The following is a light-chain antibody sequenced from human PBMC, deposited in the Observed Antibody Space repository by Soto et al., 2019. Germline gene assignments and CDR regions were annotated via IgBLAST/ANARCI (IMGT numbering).Light chain of an antibody. CDR1: QSVSSTY. CDR3: QQYGSSPPRFT. Sequence: EIVLTQSPGTLSLSPGDRATLSCRASQSVSSTYLAWYQQKPGQAPRLLFFGASTRATGIPDRFSGRGSGTDFTLTIRRLEPEDFALYYCQQYGSSPPRFTFGQGTKLEIK. J-gene: IGKJ2*01. CDR2: GAS. V-gene: IGKV3-20*01.